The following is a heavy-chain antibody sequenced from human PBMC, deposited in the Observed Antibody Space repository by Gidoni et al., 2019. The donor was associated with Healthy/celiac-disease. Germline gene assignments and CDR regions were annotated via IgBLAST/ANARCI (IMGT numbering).Heavy chain of an antibody. CDR3: ARDPNGDPRLLSFDY. CDR1: GFTFSSYS. Sequence: EVQLVESGGGLVKPGGSLRLSCAASGFTFSSYSMNWVRQAPGKGLAWVSSISSSSSYIYYADSVKGRFTISRDNAKNSLYLQMNSLRAEDTAVYYCARDPNGDPRLLSFDYWGQGTLVTVSS. V-gene: IGHV3-21*01. D-gene: IGHD4-17*01. J-gene: IGHJ4*02. CDR2: ISSSSSYI.